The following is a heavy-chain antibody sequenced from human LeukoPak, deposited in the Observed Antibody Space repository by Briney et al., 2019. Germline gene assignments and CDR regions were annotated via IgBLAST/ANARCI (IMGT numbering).Heavy chain of an antibody. Sequence: SETLSLTCTVSGGSISSYYWSWIRQPPGKGLEWIGYIYYCGSTNYNPSLKSRVTISVDTSKNQFSLKLSSVTAADTAVYYCARGGAPGKSFDYWGQGTLVTVSS. J-gene: IGHJ4*02. V-gene: IGHV4-59*01. CDR2: IYYCGST. D-gene: IGHD1-26*01. CDR3: ARGGAPGKSFDY. CDR1: GGSISSYY.